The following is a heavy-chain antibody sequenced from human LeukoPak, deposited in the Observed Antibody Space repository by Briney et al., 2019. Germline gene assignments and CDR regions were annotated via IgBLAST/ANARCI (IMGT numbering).Heavy chain of an antibody. Sequence: PGGSLRLSCAASGFTFSSYVMHWVRQAPGKGLEWVTFIRYDGSNKYYVDSVTGRFTISRDNSKNTLYLQMNSLRAEDTAVYYCAKDSSTSCHGWGQGTLVTVSS. CDR1: GFTFSSYV. D-gene: IGHD2-2*01. J-gene: IGHJ4*02. CDR2: IRYDGSNK. CDR3: AKDSSTSCHG. V-gene: IGHV3-30*02.